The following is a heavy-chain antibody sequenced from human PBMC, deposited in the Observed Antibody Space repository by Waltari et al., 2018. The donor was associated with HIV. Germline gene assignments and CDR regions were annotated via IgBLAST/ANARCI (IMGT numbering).Heavy chain of an antibody. CDR3: ARLNLKNGHLPSY. CDR2: INTETRKP. CDR1: GYTFTDFA. D-gene: IGHD2-8*01. J-gene: IGHJ4*02. V-gene: IGHV7-4-1*02. Sequence: QVQLVQSGSELRTPGASVKVACKTSGYTFTDFALNWVRQAPGQGLQWMRWINTETRKPAYAQDFTGRFVISLDTSVSTTYLQISSLKAEDTAVYYCARLNLKNGHLPSYWGQGTLVTVSS.